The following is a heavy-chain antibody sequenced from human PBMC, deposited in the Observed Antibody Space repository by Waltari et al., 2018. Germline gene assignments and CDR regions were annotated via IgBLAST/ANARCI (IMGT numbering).Heavy chain of an antibody. V-gene: IGHV3-23*01. CDR2: IGVSGGDT. Sequence: EVQILGSGGGLIPPGGCLRLYCPACSSWAMRWVRQAPGKGVEWVASIGVSGGDTYYADSVKGRFTISRDNSENTMFLQINSLRAEDTAVYFCAKCDSGYDSVERDYYFYGMDVRGQGTTIIVSS. CDR3: AKCDSGYDSVERDYYFYGMDV. D-gene: IGHD5-12*01. CDR1: SSWA. J-gene: IGHJ6*02.